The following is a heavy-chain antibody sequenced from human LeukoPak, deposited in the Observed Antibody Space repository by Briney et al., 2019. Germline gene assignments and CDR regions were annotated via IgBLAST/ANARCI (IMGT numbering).Heavy chain of an antibody. D-gene: IGHD3-10*01. J-gene: IGHJ3*01. CDR2: ISGSGGVT. CDR1: GFTFSSSA. V-gene: IGHV3-23*01. Sequence: PVGSLRLSCAASGFTFSSSAMSWVRQAPGKGLEWVSAISGSGGVTYYRDSLKGRFTVSRDNSKNTLYLQMNSLRAEDTALYYCAKNGSGTSRAFDVWGQGTMVTVSS. CDR3: AKNGSGTSRAFDV.